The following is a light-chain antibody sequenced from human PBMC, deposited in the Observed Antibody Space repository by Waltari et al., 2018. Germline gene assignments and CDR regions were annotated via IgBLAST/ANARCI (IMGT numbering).Light chain of an antibody. V-gene: IGKV3-15*01. CDR3: QQYNVCPHT. Sequence: EIVVTQSPATLSVSPGDTATVSCRASQSVSTNLAWYQHKPGQAPRLLIHAASTRATAIPARFSGSGSGTEFTLTVSSLHSEDSAVYYCQQYNVCPHTFGQGTRLEIK. CDR1: QSVSTN. CDR2: AAS. J-gene: IGKJ2*01.